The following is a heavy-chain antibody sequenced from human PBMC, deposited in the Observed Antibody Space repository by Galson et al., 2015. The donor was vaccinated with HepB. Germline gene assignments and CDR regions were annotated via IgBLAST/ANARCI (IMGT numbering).Heavy chain of an antibody. CDR2: IDPSDSYT. CDR1: GYSFTSYW. Sequence: QSGAEVKKPGESLRISCKGSGYSFTSYWINWVRQMPGKGLEWMGRIDPSDSYTNYSPSFQGHVTISSDESISTAYLQWSSLKASDTAMYYCVRHQKVKYYDSSHYYDAFDIWGQGTMVTVSS. V-gene: IGHV5-10-1*01. CDR3: VRHQKVKYYDSSHYYDAFDI. D-gene: IGHD3-22*01. J-gene: IGHJ3*02.